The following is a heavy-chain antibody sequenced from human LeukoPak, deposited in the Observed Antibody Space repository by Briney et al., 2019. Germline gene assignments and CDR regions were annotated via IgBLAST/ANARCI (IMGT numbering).Heavy chain of an antibody. J-gene: IGHJ4*02. Sequence: SVKVSCKASGGTFSSYAISWVRQAPRQELEWMGGIIPIFGTANYAQKFQGRVTITTDESTSTAYMELSSLRSEDTAVYYCARAARVTGLFYFDYWGQGTLVTVSS. D-gene: IGHD2-21*02. CDR3: ARAARVTGLFYFDY. CDR2: IIPIFGTA. V-gene: IGHV1-69*05. CDR1: GGTFSSYA.